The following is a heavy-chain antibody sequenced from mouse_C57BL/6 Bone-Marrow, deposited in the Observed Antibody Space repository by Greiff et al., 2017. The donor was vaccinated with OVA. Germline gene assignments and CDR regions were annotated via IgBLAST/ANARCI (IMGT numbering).Heavy chain of an antibody. D-gene: IGHD4-1*01. J-gene: IGHJ2*01. Sequence: DVKLQESGGDLVKPGGSLKLSCAASGFTFSSYGMSWVRQTPDKRLEWVATISSGGSYTYYPDSVKGRFTISRDNAKNTLYLQMSSLKSEDTAMYYCARRNWDCFDYWGKGTTLTVSS. V-gene: IGHV5-6*02. CDR2: ISSGGSYT. CDR3: ARRNWDCFDY. CDR1: GFTFSSYG.